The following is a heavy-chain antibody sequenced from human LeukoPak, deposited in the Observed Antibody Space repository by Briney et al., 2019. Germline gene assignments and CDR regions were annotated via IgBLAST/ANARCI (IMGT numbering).Heavy chain of an antibody. J-gene: IGHJ4*02. D-gene: IGHD3/OR15-3a*01. CDR1: GVSISSSNSY. CDR3: ARQTGSGLFTLP. V-gene: IGHV4-39*01. CDR2: VYYTGNT. Sequence: SETLSLTCTVSGVSISSSNSYWGWIRQPPGKGLEWIGSVYYTGNTYYNASLKSRVTIVIDTSKNQISLRLTSVTATDTAMYYCARQTGSGLFTLPGGQGTLVTVSS.